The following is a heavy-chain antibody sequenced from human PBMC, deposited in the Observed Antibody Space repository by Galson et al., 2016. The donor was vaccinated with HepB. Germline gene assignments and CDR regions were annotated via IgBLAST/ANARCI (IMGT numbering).Heavy chain of an antibody. D-gene: IGHD3-22*01. CDR3: ARDPSYYDGSAVVGVVDF. J-gene: IGHJ4*02. Sequence: SLRLSCAASGFTFSNYGMHWVRQAPGKGLKWVAVIWYDGTNTYYADSVKGRFTISRDNSKNTLYLQMNSLRVEDTAVYYCARDPSYYDGSAVVGVVDFWGQGTLVTVSS. V-gene: IGHV3-33*01. CDR2: IWYDGTNT. CDR1: GFTFSNYG.